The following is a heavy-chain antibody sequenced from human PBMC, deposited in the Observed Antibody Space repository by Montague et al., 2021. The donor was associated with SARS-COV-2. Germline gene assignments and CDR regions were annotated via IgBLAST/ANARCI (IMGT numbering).Heavy chain of an antibody. V-gene: IGHV5-10-1*01. Sequence: QPGAEVKKPGESLRISCKGSGYSFTSYWISWVRQMPGKGLEWMGRIDPSDSYTNYSPSFQGHVTISADKSISTAYLQWSSLKASDTVMYYCARQGIVPAAILEWGWFDPWGQGTLVTVSS. J-gene: IGHJ5*02. CDR2: IDPSDSYT. D-gene: IGHD2-2*02. CDR3: ARQGIVPAAILEWGWFDP. CDR1: GYSFTSYW.